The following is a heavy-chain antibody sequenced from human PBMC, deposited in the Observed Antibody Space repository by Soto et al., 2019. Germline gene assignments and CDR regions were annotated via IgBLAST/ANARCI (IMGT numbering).Heavy chain of an antibody. J-gene: IGHJ5*02. CDR2: IYYSGTT. CDR3: AKTGPYDILTYWYFDP. CDR1: GDSISSSSYY. Sequence: SETLSLTCIVSGDSISSSSYYWVWIRQPPGKGLEWIGSIYYSGTTYYNPSLESRVTISIDTSKNQFSLKVSSLTAADTAVYYCAKTGPYDILTYWYFDPWGRGTLVTVSS. D-gene: IGHD3-9*01. V-gene: IGHV4-39*01.